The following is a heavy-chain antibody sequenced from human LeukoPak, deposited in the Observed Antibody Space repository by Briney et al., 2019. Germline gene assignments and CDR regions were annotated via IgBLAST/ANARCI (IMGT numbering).Heavy chain of an antibody. CDR3: ARDSGSRSDYGDYNFDY. V-gene: IGHV1-46*01. CDR1: GYTFTSYY. Sequence: ASVKVSCKASGYTFTSYYMHWVRQAPGQGLEWMGIINPSGGSTSYAQKFQGRVTMTRDTSTSTVYMELSSLRSEDTAVYYCARDSGSRSDYGDYNFDYWGQGTLVTVSS. D-gene: IGHD4-17*01. J-gene: IGHJ4*02. CDR2: INPSGGST.